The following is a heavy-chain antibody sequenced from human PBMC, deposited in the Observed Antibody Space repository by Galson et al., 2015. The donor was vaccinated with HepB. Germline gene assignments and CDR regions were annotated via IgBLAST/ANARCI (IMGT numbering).Heavy chain of an antibody. CDR2: MNPNSGNT. CDR3: ARGPRKAMVRGVNWFDP. D-gene: IGHD3-10*01. J-gene: IGHJ5*02. Sequence: SVKVSCKASGYTFTSYDINWVRQATGQGLEWMGRMNPNSGNTGYAQKFQGRVTMTRSTSISTAYMELSSLTFEDTAVYYCARGPRKAMVRGVNWFDPWGQGTLVTVSS. CDR1: GYTFTSYD. V-gene: IGHV1-8*01.